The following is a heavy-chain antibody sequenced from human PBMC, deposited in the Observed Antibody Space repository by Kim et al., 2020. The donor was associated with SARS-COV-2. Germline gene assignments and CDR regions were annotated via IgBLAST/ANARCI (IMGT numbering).Heavy chain of an antibody. CDR2: ISGYTGYT. J-gene: IGHJ4*02. Sequence: ASVKVSCKASGYNFSNYAISWVRQAPGQGLEWMGWISGYTGYTNYGQNFQGRVTMTTDTSTSTAYMELRSLRSDDTAIYYCARDRELSFENNFDYWGQGTLVTVSS. CDR1: GYNFSNYA. V-gene: IGHV1-18*01. D-gene: IGHD3-16*02. CDR3: ARDRELSFENNFDY.